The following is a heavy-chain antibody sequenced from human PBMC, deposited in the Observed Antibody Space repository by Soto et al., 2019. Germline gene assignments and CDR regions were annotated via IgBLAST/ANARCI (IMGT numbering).Heavy chain of an antibody. D-gene: IGHD2-21*02. Sequence: PSETLSLTCTVSGDSISSDYYHWTWIRQSPGKGLEWIGYIHHSGSILYNPSLKSRVTISVDTSKNQFSLHLTSVTAADTAVYFCAREDDGGDSLDVPGQGTMVTVSS. CDR2: IHHSGSI. CDR3: AREDDGGDSLDV. V-gene: IGHV4-30-4*08. J-gene: IGHJ6*02. CDR1: GDSISSDYYH.